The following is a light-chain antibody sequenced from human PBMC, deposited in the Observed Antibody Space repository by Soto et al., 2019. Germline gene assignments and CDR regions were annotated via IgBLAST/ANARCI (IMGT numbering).Light chain of an antibody. CDR2: GSF. V-gene: IGKV3-15*01. J-gene: IGKJ5*01. Sequence: IVLPPSPGTLSLSPVESATLSCRASQSVDNNVAWYQQKPGQAPRLLIVGSFARATGIPARFSGSGSGSEFTLTISGLQPEDFAVYYCQQYNDRPPITFGQGTRLDIK. CDR1: QSVDNN. CDR3: QQYNDRPPIT.